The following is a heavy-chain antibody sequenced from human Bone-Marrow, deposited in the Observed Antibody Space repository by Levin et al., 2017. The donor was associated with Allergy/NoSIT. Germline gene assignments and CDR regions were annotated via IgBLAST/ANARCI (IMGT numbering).Heavy chain of an antibody. Sequence: PSETLSLTCTVSGGSISSYYWSWIRQPPGKGLEWMGYISNSGTTDYNPSLQNRVTISADTSKNQLSLKLSSVTAADTAVYYCARGVTYYYDPRRFGRDAFDVWGRGTMVTVSS. CDR3: ARGVTYYYDPRRFGRDAFDV. CDR1: GGSISSYY. V-gene: IGHV4-59*08. J-gene: IGHJ3*01. CDR2: ISNSGTT. D-gene: IGHD3-22*01.